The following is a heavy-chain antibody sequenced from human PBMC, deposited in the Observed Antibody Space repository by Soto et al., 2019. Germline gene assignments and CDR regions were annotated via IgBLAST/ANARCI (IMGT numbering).Heavy chain of an antibody. CDR1: GGTFSSYA. D-gene: IGHD5-18*01. V-gene: IGHV1-69*01. CDR2: IIPIFGTA. Sequence: QVQLVQSGAEVKKPGSSVKVSCKASGGTFSSYAISWVRQAPGQGLEWMGGIIPIFGTANYAQKFQGRVTITADESTSTAYMELSSLRSEDTAVYYCARDGVDTAMVDYYCYGMDVWGQGTTVTVSS. CDR3: ARDGVDTAMVDYYCYGMDV. J-gene: IGHJ6*02.